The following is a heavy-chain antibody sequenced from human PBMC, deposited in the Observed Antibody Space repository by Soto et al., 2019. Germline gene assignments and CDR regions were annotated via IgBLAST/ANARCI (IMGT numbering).Heavy chain of an antibody. J-gene: IGHJ4*02. CDR1: GGTFSSYA. CDR2: IIPIFGTA. D-gene: IGHD2-21*02. V-gene: IGHV1-69*13. Sequence: WASVKVSCKASGGTFSSYAISWVRQAPGQGLEWMGGIIPIFGTANYAQKFQGRVTITADEPTSTAYMELSSLRSEDTAVYYCARDSCGGDCSSDYWGQGTLVTVSS. CDR3: ARDSCGGDCSSDY.